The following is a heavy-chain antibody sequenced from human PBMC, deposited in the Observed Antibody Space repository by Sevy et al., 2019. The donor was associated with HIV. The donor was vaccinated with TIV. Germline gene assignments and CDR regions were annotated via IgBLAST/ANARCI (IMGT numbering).Heavy chain of an antibody. D-gene: IGHD2-8*01. CDR3: AREGCTKPHDY. CDR2: ISSSSSYI. J-gene: IGHJ4*02. CDR1: GFTFSSYS. Sequence: GGSLRLSCAASGFTFSSYSMNWVRQAPGKGLEWVSSISSSSSYIYYADSVKGRFTISRDNAKNSLYLQMNNLRPEDTAVYYCAREGCTKPHDYWGQGTLVTVSS. V-gene: IGHV3-21*04.